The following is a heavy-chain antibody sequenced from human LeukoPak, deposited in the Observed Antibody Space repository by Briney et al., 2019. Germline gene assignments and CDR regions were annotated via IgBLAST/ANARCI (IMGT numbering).Heavy chain of an antibody. CDR1: GGSISSYY. Sequence: PSETLSLTCTVSGGSISSYYWSWIRQPPGKGLEWIGYIYYSGSTNYNPSLKSRVTISVDTSKNQFSLKLSSVTAADTAVYYCARGKNWGYFDYWSQGTLVTVSS. CDR2: IYYSGST. CDR3: ARGKNWGYFDY. V-gene: IGHV4-59*01. J-gene: IGHJ4*02. D-gene: IGHD7-27*01.